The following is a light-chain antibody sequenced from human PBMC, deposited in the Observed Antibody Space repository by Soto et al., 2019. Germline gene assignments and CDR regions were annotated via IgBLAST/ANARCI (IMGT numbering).Light chain of an antibody. V-gene: IGKV1-39*01. Sequence: DIQMTQSTSSLSASVGDRVTISCRASQIISTYLNWYQQKPGTAPRLLISRASSVKSGVPPRFSGSGSGRDFTLTISSLRPEDSATYFCQQSYTSPPWTFGQGTKVEVK. CDR3: QQSYTSPPWT. CDR2: RAS. CDR1: QIISTY. J-gene: IGKJ1*01.